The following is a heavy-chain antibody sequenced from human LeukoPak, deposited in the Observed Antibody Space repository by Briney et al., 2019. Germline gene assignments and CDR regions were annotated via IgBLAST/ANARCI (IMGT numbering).Heavy chain of an antibody. CDR3: ARHGSASGWYRSHFDY. CDR1: GGSISSSSYY. V-gene: IGHV4-39*01. CDR2: IYYSGST. J-gene: IGHJ4*02. Sequence: KPSETLSLTCTVSGGSISSSSYYWGWIRQPPGKGLEWIGSIYYSGSTYYSPSLKSRVTMSVDTSKNQFSLKLSSVTAADTAVCYCARHGSASGWYRSHFDYWGQGTLVTVSS. D-gene: IGHD6-19*01.